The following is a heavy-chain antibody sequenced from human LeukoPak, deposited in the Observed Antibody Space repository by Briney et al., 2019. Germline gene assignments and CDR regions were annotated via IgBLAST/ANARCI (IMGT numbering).Heavy chain of an antibody. CDR2: IHYSGTT. Sequence: PSETLSLTCTVSGGSISGYYWSWIRQPPGKGLERIGYIHYSGTTNYNPSLKSRVTISVDTSKNQFSLKLSSVTAADTAVYYCARHGWYYFDYWGQGTLVTVSS. V-gene: IGHV4-59*08. CDR3: ARHGWYYFDY. J-gene: IGHJ4*02. CDR1: GGSISGYY. D-gene: IGHD6-19*01.